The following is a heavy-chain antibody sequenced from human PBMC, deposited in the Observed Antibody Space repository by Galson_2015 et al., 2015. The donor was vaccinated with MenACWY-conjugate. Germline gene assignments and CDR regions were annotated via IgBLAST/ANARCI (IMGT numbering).Heavy chain of an antibody. Sequence: AVISDYGSQIYYADSVKGRFTISRDSSKNMLYLEMKSLRLEDTAVFYCATAARSGYYYGMDVWGRGTTVTVS. D-gene: IGHD2-15*01. CDR3: ATAARSGYYYGMDV. V-gene: IGHV3-30*03. CDR2: ISDYGSQI. J-gene: IGHJ6*02.